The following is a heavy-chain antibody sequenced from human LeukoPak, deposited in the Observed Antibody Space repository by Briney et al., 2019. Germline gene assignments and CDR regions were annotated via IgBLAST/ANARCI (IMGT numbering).Heavy chain of an antibody. Sequence: PSETLSLTCTVSGDSISGYYWSWIRRPPGKGLEWIGYIYYTGSPNYNPSLKSRVTISVDTSKNQFSLKLSSVTAADAAVYYCARETRSGSLNWFDPWGQGTLVTVSS. CDR3: ARETRSGSLNWFDP. J-gene: IGHJ5*02. CDR2: IYYTGSP. D-gene: IGHD3-10*01. V-gene: IGHV4-59*01. CDR1: GDSISGYY.